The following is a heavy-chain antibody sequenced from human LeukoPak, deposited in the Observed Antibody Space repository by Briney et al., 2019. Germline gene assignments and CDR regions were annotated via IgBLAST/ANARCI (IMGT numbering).Heavy chain of an antibody. V-gene: IGHV4-4*02. CDR2: IYHSGNT. CDR1: GGSISSNNW. Sequence: SGTLSLTCTVSGGSISSNNWWSRVRLPPGKGLEWIGEIYHSGNTNYNPSLKSRVTISGDKSKNQFSLRLSSVTAADTAVYYCARARNEILAGYYSFDYWGQGTLVTVSS. J-gene: IGHJ4*02. CDR3: ARARNEILAGYYSFDY. D-gene: IGHD3-9*01.